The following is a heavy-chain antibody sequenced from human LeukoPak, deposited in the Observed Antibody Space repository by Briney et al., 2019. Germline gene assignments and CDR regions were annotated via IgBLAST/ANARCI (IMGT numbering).Heavy chain of an antibody. V-gene: IGHV3-23*01. D-gene: IGHD5-12*01. Sequence: LPGGSLRLSCAASGFTFSSAAMTWVRQAPGKGLEWVSTITGSDDATYYADSVKGRFTISRDFSRNTVGLQMNSLRTGDTAIYYCAKGPQLYSGYHPDYWGQGTLVTVPS. J-gene: IGHJ4*02. CDR1: GFTFSSAA. CDR3: AKGPQLYSGYHPDY. CDR2: ITGSDDAT.